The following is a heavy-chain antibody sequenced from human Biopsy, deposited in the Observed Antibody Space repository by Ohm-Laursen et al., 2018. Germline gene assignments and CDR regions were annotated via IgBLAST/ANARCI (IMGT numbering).Heavy chain of an antibody. CDR3: ARTPRDSFWSGSYKRGLWFDP. J-gene: IGHJ5*02. CDR1: GGPIISYY. CDR2: VYNGGIT. Sequence: GTLSLTCSVSGGPIISYYWTWIRQPPGKGLEWIGHVYNGGITNYNPSLKSRVTIPKDTSKNQFSLQVNSVTAADTAVYYCARTPRDSFWSGSYKRGLWFDPWGQGTLVIVSS. V-gene: IGHV4-59*01. D-gene: IGHD3-3*01.